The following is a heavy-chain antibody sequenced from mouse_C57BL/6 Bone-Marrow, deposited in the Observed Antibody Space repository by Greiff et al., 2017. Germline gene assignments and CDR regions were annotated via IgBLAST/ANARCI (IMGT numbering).Heavy chain of an antibody. CDR2: IWSDGST. D-gene: IGHD1-1*01. V-gene: IGHV2-6-1*01. Sequence: VMLVESGPGLVAPSQSLSITCTVSGFSLTSYGVHWVRQPPGKGLEWLVVIWSDGSTTYNSALKSRLSISKDNSKSQVFLKMNSLQTDDTAMYYCARHHYGSSPYYAMDYWGQGTSVTVSS. CDR1: GFSLTSYG. CDR3: ARHHYGSSPYYAMDY. J-gene: IGHJ4*01.